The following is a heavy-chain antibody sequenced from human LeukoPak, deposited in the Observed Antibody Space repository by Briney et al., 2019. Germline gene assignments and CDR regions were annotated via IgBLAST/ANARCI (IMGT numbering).Heavy chain of an antibody. CDR2: IRSKAKGGTT. D-gene: IGHD3-10*01. CDR3: TTYGSGRKFDY. J-gene: IGHJ4*02. Sequence: QPGRSLRLSCTGSEFTFGDYAMSWFRQAPGKGLEWVGFIRSKAKGGTTEYAASVKGRFTISRDDSTNTLYLQMNSLKSEDTAVYYCTTYGSGRKFDYWGQGILVTVSS. V-gene: IGHV3-49*03. CDR1: EFTFGDYA.